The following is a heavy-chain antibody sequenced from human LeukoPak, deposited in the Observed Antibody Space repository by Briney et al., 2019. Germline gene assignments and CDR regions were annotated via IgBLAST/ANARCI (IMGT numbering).Heavy chain of an antibody. D-gene: IGHD6-13*01. CDR3: AREQQLGGDY. V-gene: IGHV4-30-2*05. CDR2: IYDRGPA. J-gene: IGHJ4*02. CDR1: GYAIISGGFS. Sequence: SETLSLTCTVSGYAIISGGFSWNWIRQPPGKGLEWIGCIYDRGPAHYNPSLKSRVTISVDTSKNQFSLKLSSVTAADTAVYYCAREQQLGGDYWGQGTLVTVSS.